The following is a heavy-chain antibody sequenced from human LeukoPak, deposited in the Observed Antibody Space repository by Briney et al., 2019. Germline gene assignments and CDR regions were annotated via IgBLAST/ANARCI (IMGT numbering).Heavy chain of an antibody. J-gene: IGHJ5*02. CDR3: ARGAHCSSTSCPNWFEP. Sequence: SETLSLTCTVSGGSISSHYWSWIRQPPGKGLEWIGYIYYSGSTNYDPSLKSRVTISVDTSKNQFSLKLSSVTAADTAVYYCARGAHCSSTSCPNWFEPWGQGTLVTVSS. CDR2: IYYSGST. V-gene: IGHV4-59*11. CDR1: GGSISSHY. D-gene: IGHD2-2*01.